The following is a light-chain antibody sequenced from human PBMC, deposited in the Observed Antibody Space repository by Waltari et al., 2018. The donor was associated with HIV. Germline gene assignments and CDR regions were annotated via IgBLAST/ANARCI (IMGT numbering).Light chain of an antibody. CDR3: ASFTSGRLNV. CDR2: DVY. Sequence: QSALTQPASVSGSPGQSITISCTGTSNDVGAYDYVLWHQQSPVKVPKLPIYDVYNRPSRISNRFSGSKSGNTAFLTISGLRAEDEADYYCASFTSGRLNVFGSGTKVTVL. J-gene: IGLJ1*01. CDR1: SNDVGAYDY. V-gene: IGLV2-14*01.